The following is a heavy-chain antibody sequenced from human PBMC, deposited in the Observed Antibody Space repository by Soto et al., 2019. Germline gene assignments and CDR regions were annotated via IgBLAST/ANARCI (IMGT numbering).Heavy chain of an antibody. CDR1: GFTFSDYY. Sequence: GGSLRLSCAASGFTFSDYYMSWIRQAPGKGLEWVSYISSSGSTIYYADSVKGRFTISRDNAKNSLYLQMNSLRAEDTAVYYCASTAAAGKSGFDYWGQGTLVTVSS. CDR3: ASTAAAGKSGFDY. D-gene: IGHD6-13*01. CDR2: ISSSGSTI. J-gene: IGHJ4*02. V-gene: IGHV3-11*01.